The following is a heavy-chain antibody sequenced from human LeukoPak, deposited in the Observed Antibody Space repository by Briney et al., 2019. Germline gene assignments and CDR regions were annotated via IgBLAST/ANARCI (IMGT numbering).Heavy chain of an antibody. V-gene: IGHV1-2*02. CDR1: GYTFTGYY. Sequence: GASVKVSCKASGYTFTGYYMHWVRQAPGQGLEWIGWINPNSGGTNYAQKFQGRVTMTRDTSISTAYMELSRLRSDDTAVYYCARAPALVSSDYYYYGMDVWGQGTTVTVSS. D-gene: IGHD3-16*01. CDR2: INPNSGGT. J-gene: IGHJ6*02. CDR3: ARAPALVSSDYYYYGMDV.